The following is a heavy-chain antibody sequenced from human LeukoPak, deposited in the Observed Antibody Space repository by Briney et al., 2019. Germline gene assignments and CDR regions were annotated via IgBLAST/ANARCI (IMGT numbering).Heavy chain of an antibody. CDR3: AKDPDGSGSYYNPFDY. CDR1: GFTFSSYA. Sequence: GGSLRLSCAASGFTFSSYAMSWVRQAPGKGLEWVSAISGSGGSTYYADSVKGRFTISRDNSKNTLYLQMNSLRAEDTAVYYCAKDPDGSGSYYNPFDYWGQGTLVTVSS. J-gene: IGHJ4*02. D-gene: IGHD3-10*01. CDR2: ISGSGGST. V-gene: IGHV3-23*01.